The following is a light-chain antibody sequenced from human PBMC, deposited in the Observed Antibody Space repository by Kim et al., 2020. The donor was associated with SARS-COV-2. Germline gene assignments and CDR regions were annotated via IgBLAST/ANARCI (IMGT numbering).Light chain of an antibody. J-gene: IGKJ2*01. CDR1: QSVSSY. CDR2: DVS. V-gene: IGKV3-11*01. Sequence: EIVLTQSPATLSLSPGERATLSCRASQSVSSYFAWYQQKPGQAPSLLIYDVSSRATGVPARFSGSGSGTDFTLTINSLEPEDFAVYYCQQRRDWYTFGQGTKLEI. CDR3: QQRRDWYT.